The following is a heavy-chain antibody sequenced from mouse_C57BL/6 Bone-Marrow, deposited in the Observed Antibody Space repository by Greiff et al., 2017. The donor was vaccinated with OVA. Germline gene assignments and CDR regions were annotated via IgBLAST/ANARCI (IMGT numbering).Heavy chain of an antibody. Sequence: VQLQQSGPGLVKPSQYLSLTCSVTGYSITSGYYWNWIRQFPGNKLEWMGYISYDGSNNYNPSLKNRISITRDTSKNQFFLKLNSVTTEDTATYYCARGDSGYGYYYAMDYWGQGTSVTVSS. D-gene: IGHD3-2*02. CDR1: GYSITSGYY. CDR2: ISYDGSN. V-gene: IGHV3-6*01. CDR3: ARGDSGYGYYYAMDY. J-gene: IGHJ4*01.